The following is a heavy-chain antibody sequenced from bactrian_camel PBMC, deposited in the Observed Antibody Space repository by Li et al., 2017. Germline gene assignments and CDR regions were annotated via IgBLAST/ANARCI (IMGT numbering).Heavy chain of an antibody. V-gene: IGHV3S54*01. CDR3: AADPPSSWNSEPCQIYEYLY. D-gene: IGHD4*01. CDR1: GAAGSPVC. CDR2: IYTGDGST. J-gene: IGHJ4*01. Sequence: HVQLVESGGGSVQPGGSLRLSCSASGAAGSPVCMAWFRQGSGRQREAVATIYTGDGSTHYVDDSVKGRFTIAQDKAKDTLYLQMDSLQLEDTAMYYCAADPPSSWNSEPCQIYEYLYWGQGTQVTGS.